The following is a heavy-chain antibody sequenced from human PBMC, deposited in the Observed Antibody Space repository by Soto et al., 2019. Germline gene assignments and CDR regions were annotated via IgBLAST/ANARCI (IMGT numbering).Heavy chain of an antibody. CDR2: IWYDGSNK. V-gene: IGHV3-33*01. CDR3: ARGAPYYGSGSYPDYGMDV. CDR1: GFTFSSYG. J-gene: IGHJ6*02. Sequence: GGSLRPSCAASGFTFSSYGMHWVRQAPGKGLEWVAVIWYDGSNKYYADSVKGRFTISRDNSKNTLYLQMNSLRAEDTAVYYCARGAPYYGSGSYPDYGMDVWGQGTTVTVSS. D-gene: IGHD3-10*01.